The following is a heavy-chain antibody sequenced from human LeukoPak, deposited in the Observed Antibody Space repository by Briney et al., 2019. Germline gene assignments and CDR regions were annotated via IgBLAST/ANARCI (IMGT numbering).Heavy chain of an antibody. CDR3: TRRFALDF. J-gene: IGHJ3*01. CDR1: GDTVSSNSSA. CDR2: TYYRSNWYY. D-gene: IGHD3-3*01. V-gene: IGHV6-1*01. Sequence: QTLSLTCDISGDTVSSNSSAWNWIRQSPSRGLEWLGRTYYRSNWYYDYAVSVKSRITISPYTSKNQFSLQLNSVTADDTAVYYCTRRFALDFWGQGTMVTVSS.